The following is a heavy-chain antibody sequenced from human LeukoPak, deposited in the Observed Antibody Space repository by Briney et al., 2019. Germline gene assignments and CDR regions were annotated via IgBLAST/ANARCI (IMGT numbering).Heavy chain of an antibody. CDR2: IQYRGDS. Sequence: PSETLSLTCTVSGYSISTGSYWGWIRPPPGKGLEWIGNIQYRGDSYYNPSLKSRVTISLDTSKNQFSLKLSSVTAADTAVYYCASSGYYYDSSGPTRFDPWGQGTLVTVSS. CDR3: ASSGYYYDSSGPTRFDP. J-gene: IGHJ5*02. V-gene: IGHV4-38-2*02. D-gene: IGHD3-22*01. CDR1: GYSISTGSY.